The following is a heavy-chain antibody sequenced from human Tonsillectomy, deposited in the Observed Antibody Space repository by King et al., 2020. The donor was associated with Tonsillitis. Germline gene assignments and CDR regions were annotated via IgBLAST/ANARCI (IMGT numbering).Heavy chain of an antibody. J-gene: IGHJ4*02. Sequence: VQLVESGGGLVQPGRSLRLSCAASGFTFDDYAMHWVRQAPGKGLEWVSGISWNSGSIGYADSVKGRFTISRDNAKNSLYLQMNSLRAEDTALYYCAKDGGGYSSASFDYWGQGTLVTVSS. CDR1: GFTFDDYA. CDR2: ISWNSGSI. V-gene: IGHV3-9*01. D-gene: IGHD6-25*01. CDR3: AKDGGGYSSASFDY.